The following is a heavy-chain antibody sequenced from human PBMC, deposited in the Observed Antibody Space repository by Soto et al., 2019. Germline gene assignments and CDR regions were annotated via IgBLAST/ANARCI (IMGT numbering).Heavy chain of an antibody. CDR3: ARGIGQQLPPLD. V-gene: IGHV4-59*01. CDR1: GVSISSYY. CDR2: IHYSGNT. D-gene: IGHD6-13*01. Sequence: QVQLQESGPGLVKPSETLSLTCTVSGVSISSYYWSWIRQPPGKGLEWVGYIHYSGNTNYNPSLKGRVTISIDGSKNQFSLELSSVTAADSAVYFCARGIGQQLPPLDWGQGTLVTVSS. J-gene: IGHJ4*02.